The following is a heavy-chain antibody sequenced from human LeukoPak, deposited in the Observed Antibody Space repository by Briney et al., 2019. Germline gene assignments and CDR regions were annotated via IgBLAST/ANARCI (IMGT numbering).Heavy chain of an antibody. D-gene: IGHD5-12*01. J-gene: IGHJ4*02. CDR3: ARVAGYSGYDYFDY. V-gene: IGHV3-7*05. Sequence: PGGSLRLSCAASGFTFSSYWMSWVRQAPGKGLEWVANIKQDGSEKYYVDSMKGRFTISRDNAKNSLYLQMNSLRAEDTAVYYCARVAGYSGYDYFDYWGQGTLVTVSS. CDR1: GFTFSSYW. CDR2: IKQDGSEK.